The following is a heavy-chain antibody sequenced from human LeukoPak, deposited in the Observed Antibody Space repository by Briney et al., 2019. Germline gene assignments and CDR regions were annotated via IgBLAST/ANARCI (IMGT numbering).Heavy chain of an antibody. D-gene: IGHD6-13*01. Sequence: SETLSLTCAVSGGSISSGVYSWSWIRQPPGTGLEWIGYISHSGSTYHNPSLKSRVTMSVDRSKNQFSLKLTSVTAADTAVYYCARYSSNWPYWYFDLWGRGTLVTVSS. CDR3: ARYSSNWPYWYFDL. V-gene: IGHV4-30-2*01. CDR2: ISHSGST. J-gene: IGHJ2*01. CDR1: GGSISSGVYS.